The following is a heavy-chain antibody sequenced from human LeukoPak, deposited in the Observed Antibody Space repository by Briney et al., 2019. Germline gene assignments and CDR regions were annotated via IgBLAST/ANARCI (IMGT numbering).Heavy chain of an antibody. D-gene: IGHD3-10*01. V-gene: IGHV4-34*01. CDR1: GGSFSIYY. Sequence: PSETLSLTCAVYGGSFSIYYWSWIRQPPGKGLEWIGEINHSGSTNYNSSLKSRVTISVDTSKNQLSLKLSSVTAADTAVYYCARGSGDYYMDVWGKGTTVTVSS. J-gene: IGHJ6*03. CDR2: INHSGST. CDR3: ARGSGDYYMDV.